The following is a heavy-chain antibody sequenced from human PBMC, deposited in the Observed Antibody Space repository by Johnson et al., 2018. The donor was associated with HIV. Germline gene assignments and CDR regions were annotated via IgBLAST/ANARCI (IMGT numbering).Heavy chain of an antibody. CDR3: AKDLVVSNVRYACHI. V-gene: IGHV3-7*03. Sequence: VLLVESGGGLVQPGGSLRLSCAASGFTFDNFWMSWVRQTPGKGLEWVANIKQDGGDKYYVDSVKGRFTISRDNAKNSLYLQMNTLRPEDTALYYCAKDLVVSNVRYACHIWGQGTMVTVS. CDR2: IKQDGGDK. CDR1: GFTFDNFW. J-gene: IGHJ3*02. D-gene: IGHD3-22*01.